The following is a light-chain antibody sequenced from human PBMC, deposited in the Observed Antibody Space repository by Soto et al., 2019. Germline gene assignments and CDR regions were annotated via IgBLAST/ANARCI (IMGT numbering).Light chain of an antibody. CDR1: QSVSNND. V-gene: IGKV3-11*01. J-gene: IGKJ1*01. CDR2: DAS. CDR3: QQRSNWPPWT. Sequence: IMLTKSPGTLSVSQGERATLSCRASQSVSNNDLAWYQKKPGQAPRLLIYDASNRATGIPARFSGSGSGTDFTLTISSLETEDVAVYYCQQRSNWPPWTFGQGTKVDIK.